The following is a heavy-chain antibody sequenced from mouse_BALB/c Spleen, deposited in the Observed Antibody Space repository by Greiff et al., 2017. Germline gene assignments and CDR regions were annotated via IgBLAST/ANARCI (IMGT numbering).Heavy chain of an antibody. CDR3: ARELLRGYAMDY. V-gene: IGHV5-6-5*01. D-gene: IGHD2-12*01. CDR1: GFTFSSYA. Sequence: DVKLVESGGGLVKPGGSLKLSCAASGFTFSSYAMSWVRQTPEKRLEWVASISSGGSTYYPDSVKGRFTISRDNARNILYLQMSSLRSEDTAMYYCARELLRGYAMDYWGQGTSVTVSS. CDR2: ISSGGST. J-gene: IGHJ4*01.